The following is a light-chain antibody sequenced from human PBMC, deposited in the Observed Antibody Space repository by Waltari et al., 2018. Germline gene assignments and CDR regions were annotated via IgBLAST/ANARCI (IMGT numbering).Light chain of an antibody. Sequence: QSVLTQPPSASGTPGQRVTISCSGSSSNIGSNYVYWYQQLPGTAPKLLIYRNNQRPSGVPGRFSGSRSGTSASLASSGRRSEDEADYYCAAWDDSLSGVVFGGGTKLTVL. V-gene: IGLV1-47*01. CDR1: SSNIGSNY. CDR3: AAWDDSLSGVV. CDR2: RNN. J-gene: IGLJ2*01.